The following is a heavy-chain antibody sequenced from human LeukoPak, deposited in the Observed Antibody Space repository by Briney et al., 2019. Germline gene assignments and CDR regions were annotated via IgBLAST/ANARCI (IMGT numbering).Heavy chain of an antibody. D-gene: IGHD3-9*01. Sequence: GGSLRLSCAASGFTFSDYYMSWIRQAPGKGLEWVSYISSSGSTIYYADSVKGRFTISRDNSKNTLYLQMNSLRAEDTAVYYCARRTEVRYFDWNYYYYYGMDVWGQGTTVTVSS. J-gene: IGHJ6*02. CDR1: GFTFSDYY. CDR3: ARRTEVRYFDWNYYYYYGMDV. CDR2: ISSSGSTI. V-gene: IGHV3-11*04.